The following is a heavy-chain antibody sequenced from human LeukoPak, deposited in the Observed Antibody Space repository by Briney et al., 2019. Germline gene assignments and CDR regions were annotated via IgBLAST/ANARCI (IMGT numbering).Heavy chain of an antibody. CDR2: IYYSKNT. V-gene: IGHV4-39*01. D-gene: IGHD5-18*01. J-gene: IGHJ4*02. Sequence: SETLSLTCTVSGGSISSSSAYWGWIRQPPGKGLEWIESIYYSKNTYYNPSRRSRVTISEDTTKNQFSLTLGSVSATDTAVYYCVSPRGFSYGYFDYWGQGTLVTVSS. CDR1: GGSISSSSAY. CDR3: VSPRGFSYGYFDY.